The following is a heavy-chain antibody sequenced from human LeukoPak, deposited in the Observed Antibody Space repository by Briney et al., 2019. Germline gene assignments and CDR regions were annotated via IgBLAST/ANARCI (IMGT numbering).Heavy chain of an antibody. D-gene: IGHD3-10*01. J-gene: IGHJ6*03. CDR3: ARGRGYFGSGSYSSYYYYYMDV. Sequence: SDTLSLTCTVSGASISSSSSYWGWIRQPPGKGLEWLGNIYSRGNTYYKPSLRSRVIISVDTSKNQFSLKLSSVTAADTAVYFCARGRGYFGSGSYSSYYYYYMDVWGKGTTVTISS. CDR1: GASISSSSSY. CDR2: IYSRGNT. V-gene: IGHV4-39*07.